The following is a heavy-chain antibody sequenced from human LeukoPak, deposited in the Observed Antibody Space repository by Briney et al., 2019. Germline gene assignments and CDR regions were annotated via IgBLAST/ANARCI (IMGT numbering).Heavy chain of an antibody. CDR1: GFTFSTYW. J-gene: IGHJ4*02. V-gene: IGHV3-74*01. Sequence: GGSLRLSCAASGFTFSTYWMHWVRQAPGKGLVWVSRFSSDGSSTNYADSVKGRFTISRDNAKNTLYLQMNSLRAEDTAVYYCARGATGYYFDYWGQRTLVTVSS. CDR2: FSSDGSST. D-gene: IGHD3-9*01. CDR3: ARGATGYYFDY.